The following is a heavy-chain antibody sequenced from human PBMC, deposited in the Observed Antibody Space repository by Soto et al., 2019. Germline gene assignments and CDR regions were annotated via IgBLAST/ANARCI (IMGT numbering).Heavy chain of an antibody. CDR3: ARESGDWPLNWFDP. J-gene: IGHJ5*02. CDR2: ITSDGKSK. Sequence: GGSLRLSCAASGFNFTNHWMHWVRQAPGKGLVWVSRITSDGKSKAYAESVKGRFAISRDNAKNTVYLQMNGLTVEDTAVYYCARESGDWPLNWFDPWGQGTPVTVSS. V-gene: IGHV3-74*01. D-gene: IGHD2-21*02. CDR1: GFNFTNHW.